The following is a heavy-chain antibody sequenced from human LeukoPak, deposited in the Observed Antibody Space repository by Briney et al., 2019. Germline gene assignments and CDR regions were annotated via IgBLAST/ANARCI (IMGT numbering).Heavy chain of an antibody. J-gene: IGHJ6*03. CDR1: GGTFSSYA. V-gene: IGHV1-69*05. CDR2: IIPIFGTA. CDR3: ARGSSSGDYWYYYYYMDV. Sequence: SVKVSCKASGGTFSSYAISWVRQAPGQGLESLRGIIPIFGTANYAQKFQGRVTITTDESTSTAYMELSSLRSEDTAVYYCARGSSSGDYWYYYYYMDVWGKGTTVTVSS. D-gene: IGHD6-25*01.